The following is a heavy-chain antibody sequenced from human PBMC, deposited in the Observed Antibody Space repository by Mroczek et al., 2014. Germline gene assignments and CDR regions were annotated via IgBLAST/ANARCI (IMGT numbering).Heavy chain of an antibody. CDR1: GGTFSSYA. CDR3: ARRYYYDSSGYIDWYFDL. CDR2: IIPIFGTA. D-gene: IGHD3-22*01. V-gene: IGHV1-69*01. J-gene: IGHJ2*01. Sequence: QVQLVQSGAEVKKPGSSVKVSCKASGGTFSSYAISWVRQAPGQGLEWMGGIIPIFGTANYAQKFQGRVTITADESTSTAYMELSSLRSEDTAVYYCARRYYYDSSGYIDWYFDLWGRGTLVTVSS.